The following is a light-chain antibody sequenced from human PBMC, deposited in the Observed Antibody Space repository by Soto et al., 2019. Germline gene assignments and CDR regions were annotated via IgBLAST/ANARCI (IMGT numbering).Light chain of an antibody. CDR3: QQYGNPPT. CDR1: QSVTDNY. V-gene: IGKV3-20*01. Sequence: PVERATLSCRASQSVTDNYVAWYQQKSGQAPRLLIHGATFRATAVPDRFSGSGSGTDFTLTISSLEAEDFAVYHCQQYGNPPTFGQGTKVDIK. J-gene: IGKJ1*01. CDR2: GAT.